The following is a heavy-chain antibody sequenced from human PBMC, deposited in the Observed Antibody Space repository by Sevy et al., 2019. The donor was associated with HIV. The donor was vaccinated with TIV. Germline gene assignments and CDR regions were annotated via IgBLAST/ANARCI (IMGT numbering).Heavy chain of an antibody. CDR1: GGSISAYY. V-gene: IGHV4-59*01. D-gene: IGHD4-17*01. CDR2: IYHSGST. Sequence: SETLSLTCTVSGGSISAYYWSWIRQPPGKGLEWVGHIYHSGSTDYNPSLKSRVTISLGASMDQFSLQLTSMAAADTAVYYWARCPHGGFDYWGQGVLVTVSS. CDR3: ARCPHGGFDY. J-gene: IGHJ4*02.